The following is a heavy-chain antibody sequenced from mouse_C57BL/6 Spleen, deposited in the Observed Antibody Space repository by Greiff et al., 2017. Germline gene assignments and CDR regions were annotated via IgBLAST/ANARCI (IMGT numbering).Heavy chain of an antibody. V-gene: IGHV1-26*01. CDR1: GYTFTDYY. D-gene: IGHD1-1*01. Sequence: VQLQQSGPELVKPGASVKISCKASGYTFTDYYMNWVKQSHGKSLEWIGDINPNNGGTSYNQKFKGKDTLTVDKSSSTAYMELRSLTSEDSAVYYCAREADYYQSLYYAMDYWGQGTSVTVSS. J-gene: IGHJ4*01. CDR2: INPNNGGT. CDR3: AREADYYQSLYYAMDY.